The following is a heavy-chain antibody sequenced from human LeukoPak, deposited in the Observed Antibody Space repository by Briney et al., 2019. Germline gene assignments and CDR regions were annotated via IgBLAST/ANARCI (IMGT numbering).Heavy chain of an antibody. Sequence: NASETLSLTCTVSGGSISSSSYYWGWIRQPPGKGLERIGSIYYSGSTYYNPSLKSRVTISVDTSKNQFSLKLSSVTAADTAVYYCARGIRGVMGNWFDPWGQGTLVTVSS. CDR2: IYYSGST. J-gene: IGHJ5*02. V-gene: IGHV4-39*01. CDR3: ARGIRGVMGNWFDP. D-gene: IGHD3-10*01. CDR1: GGSISSSSYY.